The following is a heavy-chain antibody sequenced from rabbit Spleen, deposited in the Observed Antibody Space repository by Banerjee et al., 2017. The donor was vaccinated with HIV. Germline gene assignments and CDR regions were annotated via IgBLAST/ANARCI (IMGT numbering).Heavy chain of an antibody. D-gene: IGHD1-1*01. Sequence: QSLEESGGDLVKPGASLTLTCIASGVSFSGDSYMCWVRQAPGKGLEWIACIDTGSSGFTYFASWAKGRFTISKPSSTTVTLQMTSLTAADTATYFCARDTSSSFSSYGMDLWGQGTLVTVS. CDR1: GVSFSGDSY. CDR2: IDTGSSGFT. J-gene: IGHJ6*01. V-gene: IGHV1S40*01. CDR3: ARDTSSSFSSYGMDL.